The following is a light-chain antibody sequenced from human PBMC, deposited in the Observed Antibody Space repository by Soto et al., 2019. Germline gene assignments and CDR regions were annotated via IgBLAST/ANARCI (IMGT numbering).Light chain of an antibody. J-gene: IGLJ2*01. V-gene: IGLV2-23*01. CDR1: SSDVGSYNL. CDR3: CSYAGSSSYVV. Sequence: QSALTQPASVSGSPGQSITLSCTGTSSDVGSYNLVSWYQLHPGKAPKLMIYEGTKRPSGVSNRFSGSKSGSTASLTISGLQAEDEADYCCCSYAGSSSYVVFGGGTKLTVL. CDR2: EGT.